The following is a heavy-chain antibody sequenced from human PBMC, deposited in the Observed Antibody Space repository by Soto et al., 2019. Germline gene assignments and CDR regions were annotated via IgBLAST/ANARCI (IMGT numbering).Heavy chain of an antibody. J-gene: IGHJ6*03. Sequence: SETLSLTCTVSGGSIGSNYWSWIRQPPGKGLEWIGYIYYSGSTHYNPSLKSRVTISVDTSKNQFSLNLTSVTAADTAMYYCASVPTPTYYYYNNVRGKRTTGT. V-gene: IGHV4-59*01. D-gene: IGHD2-15*01. CDR1: GGSIGSNY. CDR3: ASVPTPTYYYYNNV. CDR2: IYYSGST.